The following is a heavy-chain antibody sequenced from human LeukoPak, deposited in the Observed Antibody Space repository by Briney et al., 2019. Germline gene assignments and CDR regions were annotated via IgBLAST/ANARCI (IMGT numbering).Heavy chain of an antibody. CDR1: GFTFSSYG. J-gene: IGHJ4*02. V-gene: IGHV3-7*01. D-gene: IGHD4-17*01. CDR2: IKQDGSEI. CDR3: ARDQSRGYGDFY. Sequence: GGSLRLSCAASGFTFSSYGMHWVRQTPGKGLQWVANIKQDGSEIYYVDSVKGRFTVSRDNAKNSLYLQMNSLRAEDTAVYYCARDQSRGYGDFYWGQGTLVTVSS.